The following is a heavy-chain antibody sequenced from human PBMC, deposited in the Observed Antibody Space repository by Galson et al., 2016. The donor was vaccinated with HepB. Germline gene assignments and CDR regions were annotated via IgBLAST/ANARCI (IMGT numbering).Heavy chain of an antibody. CDR1: GYTLTELS. CDR3: ATGGSSKSGVYYYGMDV. CDR2: FDPKNGET. Sequence: CKVFGYTLTELSMHWVRQAPGKGLEWMGGFDPKNGETIYAQKFQGRVTMTEDTSTDTAYMELSSLRSEDTAVYYCATGGSSKSGVYYYGMDVWGKGTTVTVSS. J-gene: IGHJ6*04. V-gene: IGHV1-24*01. D-gene: IGHD6-6*01.